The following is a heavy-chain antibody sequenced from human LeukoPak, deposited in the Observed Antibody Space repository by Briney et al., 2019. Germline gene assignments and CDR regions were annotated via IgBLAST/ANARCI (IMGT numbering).Heavy chain of an antibody. Sequence: GGSLRLSYEASGFTFSSYAMTWVRQAPGKGLEWVSGIYASGSATHYADTVKGRFTISRDNSKNTLYLQMNSLRAEDTAVYYCAKRPRDSSGYYLGAFDMWGQGTMVTVSS. CDR2: IYASGSAT. CDR1: GFTFSSYA. V-gene: IGHV3-23*01. CDR3: AKRPRDSSGYYLGAFDM. D-gene: IGHD3-22*01. J-gene: IGHJ3*02.